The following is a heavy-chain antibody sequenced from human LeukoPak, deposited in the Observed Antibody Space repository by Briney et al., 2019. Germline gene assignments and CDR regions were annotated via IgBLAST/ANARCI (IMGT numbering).Heavy chain of an antibody. J-gene: IGHJ4*02. V-gene: IGHV4-34*01. CDR3: ARRPRNSGSYDGPSGLDY. Sequence: SETLSLTCAVYVDSFSGFYWTWIRKPPGKGLEWIGEINDSESTNYNPSFKSRVTMSVDTSKNQFSLKLSSVTAADTAVYYCARRPRNSGSYDGPSGLDYWGQGTLVTVSS. CDR1: VDSFSGFY. D-gene: IGHD1-26*01. CDR2: INDSEST.